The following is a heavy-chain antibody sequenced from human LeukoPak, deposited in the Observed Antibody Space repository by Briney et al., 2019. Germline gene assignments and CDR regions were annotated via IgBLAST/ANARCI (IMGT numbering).Heavy chain of an antibody. V-gene: IGHV3-23*01. CDR2: ISGSGVST. CDR1: AFTFSSYA. CDR3: AKDQFPDIVLMVYAS. D-gene: IGHD2-8*01. Sequence: GGSLRLSCAASAFTFSSYAMSWVRQAPGKGLEWVSVISGSGVSTYYADSVKGRFTISRDNSKNTLYLQTNSLRAEDTAVYYCAKDQFPDIVLMVYASWGQGTLVTVSS. J-gene: IGHJ5*02.